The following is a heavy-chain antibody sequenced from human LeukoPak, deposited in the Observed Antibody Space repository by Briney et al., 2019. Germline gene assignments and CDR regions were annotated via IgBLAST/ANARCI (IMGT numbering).Heavy chain of an antibody. J-gene: IGHJ6*03. Sequence: PSETLSLTCTVSGGSISSSSYYWGWIRQPPGKGLEWIGSIYYSGSTYYNPSLKSRVTISVDTSKNQFSLKLSSVTAADTAVYYCARGFTIFGVVTLHSYFYYMDVWGKGTTVTVSS. CDR2: IYYSGST. D-gene: IGHD3-3*01. V-gene: IGHV4-39*01. CDR1: GGSISSSSYY. CDR3: ARGFTIFGVVTLHSYFYYMDV.